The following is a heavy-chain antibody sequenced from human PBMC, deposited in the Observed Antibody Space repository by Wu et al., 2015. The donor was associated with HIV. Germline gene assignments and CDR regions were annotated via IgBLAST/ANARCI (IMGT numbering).Heavy chain of an antibody. CDR3: ASVGIVGTNYYYEH. CDR2: LSHSGKT. J-gene: IGHJ4*02. CDR1: GDFIT. D-gene: IGHD2-21*01. V-gene: IGHV4-59*01. Sequence: QVQIQESGPRLVKPSETLSLMCTVSGDFITWIRQPPGKGLEWIGFLSHSGKTDYNPSLKSRVTISGATSGSLFSLILRSVTAADTAVYYCASVGIVGTNYYYEHWGQGTLVSVSS.